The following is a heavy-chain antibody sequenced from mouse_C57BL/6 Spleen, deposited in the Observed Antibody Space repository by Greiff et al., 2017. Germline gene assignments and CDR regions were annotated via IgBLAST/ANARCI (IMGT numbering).Heavy chain of an antibody. D-gene: IGHD1-1*01. CDR3: AIITPFGY. V-gene: IGHV5-17*01. J-gene: IGHJ2*01. CDR2: ISSGSSTI. CDR1: GFTFSDYG. Sequence: EVKLVESGGGLVKPGGSLNLSCAASGFTFSDYGMHWVRQAPEKGLEWVAYISSGSSTIYYADTVKGRFTISRDNAKNTLFLQMTSLRSEDTAMYYCAIITPFGYWGQGTTLTVSS.